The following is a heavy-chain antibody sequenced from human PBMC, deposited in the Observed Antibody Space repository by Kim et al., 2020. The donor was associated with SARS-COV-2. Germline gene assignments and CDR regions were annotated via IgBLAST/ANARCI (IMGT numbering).Heavy chain of an antibody. J-gene: IGHJ6*02. CDR3: ARAGDGMDV. V-gene: IGHV3-33*01. D-gene: IGHD3-10*01. Sequence: GGSLRLSCAASGFTFSSYGMHWVRQAPGKGLEWVAVIWYDGSNKYYADSVKSRFTISRDNSKNTLYLQMNSLRAEDTAVYYCARAGDGMDVWGQGTTVTVSS. CDR2: IWYDGSNK. CDR1: GFTFSSYG.